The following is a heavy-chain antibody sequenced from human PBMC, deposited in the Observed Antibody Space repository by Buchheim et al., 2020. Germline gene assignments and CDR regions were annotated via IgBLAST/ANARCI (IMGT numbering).Heavy chain of an antibody. V-gene: IGHV1-8*02. CDR3: ARSGRSSSSDWFDP. CDR1: GYTFTSYY. D-gene: IGHD6-6*01. CDR2: MNPNNGNT. J-gene: IGHJ5*02. Sequence: QVQLVQSGAEVKKPGASVKVSCKASGYTFTSYYMHWVRQAPGQGLEWMGWMNPNNGNTGYVQKFQGRVTMTRNTSISTAYMELRSLRSEETAVYYCARSGRSSSSDWFDPWGQGTL.